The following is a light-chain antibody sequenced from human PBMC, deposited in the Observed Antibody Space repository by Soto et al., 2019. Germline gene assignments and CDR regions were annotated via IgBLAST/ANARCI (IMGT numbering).Light chain of an antibody. CDR3: QQYGTSPLFT. J-gene: IGKJ3*01. CDR1: QGVSSSY. V-gene: IGKV3-20*01. CDR2: GAS. Sequence: IVLTQSPGTLSLSPGERATLSCRASQGVSSSYLAWYQQKPGQAPRLLIYGASSRAPGTPHRFSGSGSGTDFTLTISRLEPEDSAVYYCQQYGTSPLFTFGPGTKVDIK.